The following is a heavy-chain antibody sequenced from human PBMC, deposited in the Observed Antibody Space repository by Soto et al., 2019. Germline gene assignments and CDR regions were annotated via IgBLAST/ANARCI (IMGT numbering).Heavy chain of an antibody. CDR2: MNPNTGHS. CDR3: ARHPNSGWLEY. CDR1: GSAFKSYD. Sequence: ASVKVSCKASGSAFKSYDVHWVRQASGQGLEWLGWMNPNTGHSVPSWKFQGRVTLSSNASATTTFMELTNLRSDDTAVYYCARHPNSGWLEYWGQGILVTVSS. J-gene: IGHJ4*02. V-gene: IGHV1-8*01. D-gene: IGHD5-12*01.